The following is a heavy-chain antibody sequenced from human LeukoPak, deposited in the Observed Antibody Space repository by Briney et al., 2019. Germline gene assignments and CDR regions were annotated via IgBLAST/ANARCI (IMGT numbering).Heavy chain of an antibody. CDR1: GGSSSGYY. CDR3: ARGSSYYYDSSGYYGHTPVPFDY. D-gene: IGHD3-22*01. CDR2: INHSGST. J-gene: IGHJ4*02. Sequence: SETLSLTCVVYGGSSSGYYWSWIRQPPGKGLEWIGEINHSGSTNYNPSLKSRVTISVDTSKNQFSLKLSSVTAADTAVYYCARGSSYYYDSSGYYGHTPVPFDYWGQGTLVTVSS. V-gene: IGHV4-34*01.